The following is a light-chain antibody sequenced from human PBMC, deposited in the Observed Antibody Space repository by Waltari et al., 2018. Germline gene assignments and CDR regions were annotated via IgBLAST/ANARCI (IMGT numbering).Light chain of an antibody. Sequence: QSVLTQAPSVSGTPGQRVTVSCSGSSSNIGSKYVYWYQQLPGTAPKLLIYRNNQRPSGVPDRFSGSKSGTSASLAISGLRSEDEADYYCAAWDDSLSHNVVFGGGTKLTVL. J-gene: IGLJ2*01. CDR1: SSNIGSKY. V-gene: IGLV1-47*01. CDR3: AAWDDSLSHNVV. CDR2: RNN.